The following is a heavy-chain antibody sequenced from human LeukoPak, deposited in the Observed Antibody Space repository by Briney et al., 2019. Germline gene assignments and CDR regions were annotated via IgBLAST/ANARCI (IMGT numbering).Heavy chain of an antibody. V-gene: IGHV1-8*01. Sequence: ASVKVSCKASGGTFTSYDINWVRQATGQGLEWMGWMNPNSGNTGYAQKFQGRVTMTRNTSISTAYMELSSLRSEDTAVYYCVRRMVRGNWFDPWGQGTLVTVSS. D-gene: IGHD3-10*01. CDR2: MNPNSGNT. J-gene: IGHJ5*02. CDR3: VRRMVRGNWFDP. CDR1: GGTFTSYD.